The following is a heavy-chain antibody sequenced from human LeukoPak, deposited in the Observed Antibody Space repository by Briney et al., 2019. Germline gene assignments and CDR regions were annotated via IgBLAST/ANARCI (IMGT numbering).Heavy chain of an antibody. V-gene: IGHV3-53*01. CDR1: GFTVSSNY. D-gene: IGHD3-10*01. CDR3: ARGVGGTYYYGSGSYRALDY. Sequence: GGSLRLSCAASGFTVSSNYMSWVRQAPGKGLERVSVIYSGGSTYYADSVKGRFTISRDNSKNTLYLQMNSLRAEDTAVYYCARGVGGTYYYGSGSYRALDYWGQGTLVTVSS. CDR2: IYSGGST. J-gene: IGHJ4*02.